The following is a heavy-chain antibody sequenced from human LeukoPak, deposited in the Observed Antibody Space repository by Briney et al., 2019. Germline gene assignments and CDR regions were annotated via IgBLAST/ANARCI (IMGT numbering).Heavy chain of an antibody. J-gene: IGHJ4*02. CDR1: GYSFSKNW. Sequence: GESLKISCKGSGYSFSKNWIGWVRQMPGKGLEWMGIIYPGDSDTRYGPSFQGQVTISADKSISTAYLHWSSLKASDTAMYYCARHSHYDIWSGYLDYWGQGTLVTVSS. V-gene: IGHV5-51*01. CDR2: IYPGDSDT. CDR3: ARHSHYDIWSGYLDY. D-gene: IGHD3-3*01.